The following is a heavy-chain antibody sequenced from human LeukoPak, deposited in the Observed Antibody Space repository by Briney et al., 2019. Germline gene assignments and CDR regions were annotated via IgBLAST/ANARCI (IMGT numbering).Heavy chain of an antibody. CDR1: GFTFDDYA. Sequence: GGSLRLSCAASGFTFDDYAMHWVRQAPGKGLEWVSGISWSSGSIGYADSVKGRFTISRDNAKNSLYLQMNSLRAGDTALYYCAKDNSNTAMYFDYWGQGTLVTVSS. J-gene: IGHJ4*02. CDR3: AKDNSNTAMYFDY. D-gene: IGHD5-18*01. V-gene: IGHV3-9*01. CDR2: ISWSSGSI.